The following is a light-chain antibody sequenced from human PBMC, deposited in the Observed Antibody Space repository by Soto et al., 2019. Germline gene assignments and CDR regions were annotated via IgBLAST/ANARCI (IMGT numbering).Light chain of an antibody. CDR3: LQHNSYSWT. CDR1: HDIKND. Sequence: DIQMTQSPSSLSASVGDRVTITCRASHDIKNDLDWYQQKPGKGPKRLIYAASSLQSGVPSRFSGSGSGTEFTLTISSLQSEDFATYYCLQHNSYSWTFGQGTKVDIK. CDR2: AAS. V-gene: IGKV1-17*01. J-gene: IGKJ1*01.